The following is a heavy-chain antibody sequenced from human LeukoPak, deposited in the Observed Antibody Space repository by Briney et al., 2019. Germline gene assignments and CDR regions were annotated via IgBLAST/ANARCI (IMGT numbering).Heavy chain of an antibody. CDR2: ISSSGSTI. J-gene: IGHJ6*04. Sequence: AGGSLRLSCAASGFTFSSYEMNWVRQAPGKGLEWVSYISSSGSTIYYADYAKGRLTISRDNAKNSLYLQMNSLRAEDTAVYYCAELGITMIGGVWGKGTTVTISS. CDR3: AELGITMIGGV. D-gene: IGHD3-10*02. V-gene: IGHV3-48*03. CDR1: GFTFSSYE.